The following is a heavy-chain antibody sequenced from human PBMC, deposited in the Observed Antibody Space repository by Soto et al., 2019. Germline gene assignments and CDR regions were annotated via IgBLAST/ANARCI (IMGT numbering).Heavy chain of an antibody. V-gene: IGHV3-30*18. J-gene: IGHJ4*02. D-gene: IGHD2-2*01. Sequence: QVQVVESGGGVVQPGRSLTLSCAASGFTFSTYGMHWVRQAPGKGREWVSIMSQEGRNKWYADSVQGRFAISRDNSMHTLYLQLNRLRTEDTAMYFCAKDLYAARDGNPYGADYWGQGTLVTVSS. CDR1: GFTFSTYG. CDR2: MSQEGRNK. CDR3: AKDLYAARDGNPYGADY.